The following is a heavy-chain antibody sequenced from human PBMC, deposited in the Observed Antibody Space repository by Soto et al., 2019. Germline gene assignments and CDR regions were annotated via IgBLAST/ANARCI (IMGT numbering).Heavy chain of an antibody. CDR1: RFPFTSYG. D-gene: IGHD3-10*01. Sequence: QVQLVESGGGVVQPGRSLRLCCAASRFPFTSYGMHWVREGPDKGLEWVAIISYDGSDKYYADSVKGRFTISRDNSKNTLYLQMNSLRPEDTALYYCVGGQYYFDYRGQGTLVIVSS. J-gene: IGHJ4*02. CDR3: VGGQYYFDY. CDR2: ISYDGSDK. V-gene: IGHV3-30*03.